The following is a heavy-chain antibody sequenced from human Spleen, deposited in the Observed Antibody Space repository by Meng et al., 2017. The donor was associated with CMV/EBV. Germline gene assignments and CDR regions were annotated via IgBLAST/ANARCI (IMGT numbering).Heavy chain of an antibody. D-gene: IGHD4-11*01. CDR2: IYYSGST. CDR3: ARAPTVTDGMDV. J-gene: IGHJ6*02. V-gene: IGHV4-39*01. CDR1: GGSISSSSYY. Sequence: SETLSLTCTVSGGSISSSSYYWGWIRQPPGKGLEWIGSIYYSGSTYYNPSLKSRVTISVDTSKNQFSLKLSSVTAADTAVYYCARAPTVTDGMDVWGQGTTVTVSS.